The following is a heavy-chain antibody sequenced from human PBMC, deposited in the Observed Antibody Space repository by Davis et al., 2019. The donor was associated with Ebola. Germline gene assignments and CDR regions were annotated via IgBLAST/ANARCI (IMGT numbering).Heavy chain of an antibody. CDR1: GFTFSAYY. CDR2: ISYEGSNK. Sequence: GGSLRLSCAASGFTFSAYYMSWIRQAPGKGLEWVAVISYEGSNKYYADSVKGRFTISRDNSKNPLYLQMNSLRAEDTAVYYCARVAGVVIDIGYFNYWGQGTLVTVSS. J-gene: IGHJ4*02. V-gene: IGHV3-30-3*01. CDR3: ARVAGVVIDIGYFNY. D-gene: IGHD3-3*01.